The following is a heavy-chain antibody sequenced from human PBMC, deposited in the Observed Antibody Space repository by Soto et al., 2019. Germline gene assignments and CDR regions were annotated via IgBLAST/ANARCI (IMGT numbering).Heavy chain of an antibody. CDR1: GFTFSSYW. Sequence: EVQLVESGGGLVQPGGSLRLSCAVSGFTFSSYWMHWVRQAPGKGLVWVSRINSDGSTTSYADSVKGRLTISRDNAKNTLYLQLNSLRAEDTAVYYCEREGRGVVVPGGMDVWGQGTTVTVSS. CDR3: EREGRGVVVPGGMDV. V-gene: IGHV3-74*01. J-gene: IGHJ6*02. CDR2: INSDGSTT. D-gene: IGHD2-2*01.